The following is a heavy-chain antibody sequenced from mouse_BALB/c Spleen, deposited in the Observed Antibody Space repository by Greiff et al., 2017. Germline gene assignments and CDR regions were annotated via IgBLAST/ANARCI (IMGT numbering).Heavy chain of an antibody. V-gene: IGHV1-87*01. D-gene: IGHD2-1*01. Sequence: QVQLQQSGAELARPGASVKLSCKASGYTFTSYWMQWVKQRPGQGLEWIGAIYPGVGDTRYTQKFKGKATLTADKSSSTAYMQLSSLASEDSAVYYCARDGNYAMDYWGQGTSVTVSS. J-gene: IGHJ4*01. CDR3: ARDGNYAMDY. CDR1: GYTFTSYW. CDR2: IYPGVGDT.